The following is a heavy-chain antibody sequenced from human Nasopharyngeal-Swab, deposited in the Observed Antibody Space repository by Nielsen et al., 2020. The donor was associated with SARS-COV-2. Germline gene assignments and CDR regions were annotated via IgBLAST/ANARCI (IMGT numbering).Heavy chain of an antibody. D-gene: IGHD6-19*01. CDR2: ISGYNGNT. V-gene: IGHV1-18*01. J-gene: IGHJ6*02. CDR3: ARDCDEQWSPPWYYYGMDV. CDR1: GYTLTSYG. Sequence: ASVKVSCKASGYTLTSYGISWVRQAPGQGLEWMGWISGYNGNTNYAQKLQGRVTMTTDTSTSTAYMELRSLRSEDTAVYYCARDCDEQWSPPWYYYGMDVWGQGTTVTVSS.